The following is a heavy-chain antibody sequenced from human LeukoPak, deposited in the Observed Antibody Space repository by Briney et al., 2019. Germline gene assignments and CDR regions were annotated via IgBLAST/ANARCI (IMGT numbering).Heavy chain of an antibody. Sequence: GGSLRLSCAASGFTVSSNYMSWVRQAPGKGLEWVSVIYSGGSTYYADSVKGRFTISRDNSKNTLYLQMNSLRAEDTAVYYCARGLTDSSGWYEVDCWGQGTLVTVSS. D-gene: IGHD6-19*01. V-gene: IGHV3-53*01. CDR3: ARGLTDSSGWYEVDC. J-gene: IGHJ4*02. CDR1: GFTVSSNY. CDR2: IYSGGST.